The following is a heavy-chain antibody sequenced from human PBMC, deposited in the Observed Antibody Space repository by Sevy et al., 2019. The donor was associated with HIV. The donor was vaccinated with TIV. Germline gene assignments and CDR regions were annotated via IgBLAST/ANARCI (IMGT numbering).Heavy chain of an antibody. CDR1: GFTFSNAW. J-gene: IGHJ4*02. V-gene: IGHV3-15*01. CDR2: IKSKTDGGTT. CDR3: TTDARMTMIVVGGWADY. Sequence: GGSLRLSCAASGFTFSNAWMSWVRQAPGKGLEWVGRIKSKTDGGTTDYAAPVKGRFTISRDDSKNTLYLQMNSLKTEDTAVHYCTTDARMTMIVVGGWADYWGQGTLVTVSS. D-gene: IGHD3-22*01.